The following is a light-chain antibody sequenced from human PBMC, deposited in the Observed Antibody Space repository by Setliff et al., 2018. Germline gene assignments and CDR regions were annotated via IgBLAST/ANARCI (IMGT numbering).Light chain of an antibody. V-gene: IGLV2-11*01. J-gene: IGLJ1*01. CDR1: SSDVGGYNF. Sequence: QSALTQPRSVSGSPGQSVTISCTGTSSDVGGYNFVSWYQVYPGKAPKVMIYDVSKRPSGVPDRFSGSKSGTTASLTISGLQPEDEADYYCCSFAGTYSLVFGTGTKVTVL. CDR2: DVS. CDR3: CSFAGTYSLV.